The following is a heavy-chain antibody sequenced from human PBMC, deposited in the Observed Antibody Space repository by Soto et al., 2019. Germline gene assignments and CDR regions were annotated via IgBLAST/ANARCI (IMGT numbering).Heavy chain of an antibody. J-gene: IGHJ3*02. V-gene: IGHV3-66*01. CDR3: AGEYCSRGSCAFEM. CDR2: LYSGGST. Sequence: EVQLVESGGGLVQPGGSLRLSCVVSGFTVSSNYMSWVRQAPGKGLEWVSVLYSGGSTDYADSVKGRFTISRDDSKNTVYLQINSLRAEDTAVYYCAGEYCSRGSCAFEMWGQGTMVTVSS. D-gene: IGHD2-15*01. CDR1: GFTVSSNY.